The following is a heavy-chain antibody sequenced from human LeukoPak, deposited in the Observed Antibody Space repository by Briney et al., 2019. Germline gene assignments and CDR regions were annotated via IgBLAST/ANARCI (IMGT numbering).Heavy chain of an antibody. D-gene: IGHD3-3*01. Sequence: PGGSLRLSCAASGFTFSSYWMSWVRQAPGKGLEWVANIRQDGSEKYYVDSVKGRFTISRDNAKNSLYLQMNSLRAEDTAVYYCARYIDFWSGYYYYYYYMDVWGKGTTVTVSS. V-gene: IGHV3-7*01. CDR2: IRQDGSEK. CDR1: GFTFSSYW. CDR3: ARYIDFWSGYYYYYYYMDV. J-gene: IGHJ6*03.